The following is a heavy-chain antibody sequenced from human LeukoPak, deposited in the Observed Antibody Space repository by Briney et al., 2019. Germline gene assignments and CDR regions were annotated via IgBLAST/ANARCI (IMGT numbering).Heavy chain of an antibody. Sequence: GGSLRLSCAASGFTFSSYAMHWVRQAPGKGLEWVAVISYDGSNKYYADSVKGRFTISRDNSKNTLYLQMNSLRAEDTAVYYCARVDTAWSVDYWGQGTLVTVSS. CDR3: ARVDTAWSVDY. D-gene: IGHD5-18*01. CDR2: ISYDGSNK. J-gene: IGHJ4*02. V-gene: IGHV3-30-3*01. CDR1: GFTFSSYA.